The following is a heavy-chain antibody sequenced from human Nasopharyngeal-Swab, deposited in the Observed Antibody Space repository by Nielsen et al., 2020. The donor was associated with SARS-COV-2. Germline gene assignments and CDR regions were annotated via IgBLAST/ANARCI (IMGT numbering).Heavy chain of an antibody. CDR2: IGGNGART. CDR3: ARARCIRSYSSSCPPYFDY. V-gene: IGHV3-23*01. CDR1: GFIFGNYA. J-gene: IGHJ4*02. D-gene: IGHD6-13*01. Sequence: GESLKISCVASGFIFGNYAMAWVRQAPGKGLEWVSAIGGNGARTHYANSVRGRFIISRDNSKSTLDLQMNSLRAEDTAVYYCARARCIRSYSSSCPPYFDYWGQGTLVTVSS.